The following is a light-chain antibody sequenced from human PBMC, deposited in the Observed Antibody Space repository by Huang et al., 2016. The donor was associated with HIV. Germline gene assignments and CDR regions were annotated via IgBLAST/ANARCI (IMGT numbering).Light chain of an antibody. CDR2: DAS. J-gene: IGKJ2*01. Sequence: EIVLTQSPATLSLSPGERATLSCRASPSIGNYLAWYKHKAGQAPRLLIYDASNRATGSPARFSGSGSAGTDFTLTISSLEPEDFAVYYCHQRSAWPSTFGQGTKLEI. CDR3: HQRSAWPST. V-gene: IGKV3-11*01. CDR1: PSIGNY.